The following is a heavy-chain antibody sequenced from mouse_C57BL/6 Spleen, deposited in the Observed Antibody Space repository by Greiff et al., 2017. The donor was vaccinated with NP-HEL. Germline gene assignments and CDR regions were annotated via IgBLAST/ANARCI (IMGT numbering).Heavy chain of an antibody. Sequence: QVQLQQSGAELVRPGASVTLSCKASGYTFTDYEMHWVKQTPVHGLEWIGAIDPETGGTAYNQKFKGKAILTADKSSSTAYMELRSLTSEDSAVYYCTKGDDLSWFAYWGQGTLVTVSA. CDR3: TKGDDLSWFAY. CDR2: IDPETGGT. CDR1: GYTFTDYE. J-gene: IGHJ3*01. V-gene: IGHV1-15*01. D-gene: IGHD6-1*01.